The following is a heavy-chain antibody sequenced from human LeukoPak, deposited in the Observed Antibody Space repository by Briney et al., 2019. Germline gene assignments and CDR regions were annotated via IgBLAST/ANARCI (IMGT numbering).Heavy chain of an antibody. CDR1: GFNFRSYE. V-gene: IGHV3-48*03. CDR2: ISNTDETR. Sequence: GGSLRLSCAASGFNFRSYEMNWVRQAPGKGLEWVSYISNTDETRTYADSVKGRFTISRDNAKNSLHLEMNSLRAEDTAVYYCARETVSAVAGNFDYWGQGTLVTVSS. J-gene: IGHJ4*02. D-gene: IGHD6-19*01. CDR3: ARETVSAVAGNFDY.